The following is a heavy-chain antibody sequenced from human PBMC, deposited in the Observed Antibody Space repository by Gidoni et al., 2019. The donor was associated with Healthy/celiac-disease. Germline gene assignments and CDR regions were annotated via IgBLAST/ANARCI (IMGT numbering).Heavy chain of an antibody. CDR2: ISYDGSNK. V-gene: IGHV3-30-3*01. CDR1: GFTFSSYA. D-gene: IGHD5-18*01. J-gene: IGHJ6*02. Sequence: QVQLVESGGGVVQPGRSLRLSCAASGFTFSSYAMHWVRQAPGKGLEWVAVISYDGSNKYYADSVKGRFTISRDNSKNTLYLQMNSLRAEDTAVYYCARDLSIQLWSVVWGMDVWGQGTTVTVSS. CDR3: ARDLSIQLWSVVWGMDV.